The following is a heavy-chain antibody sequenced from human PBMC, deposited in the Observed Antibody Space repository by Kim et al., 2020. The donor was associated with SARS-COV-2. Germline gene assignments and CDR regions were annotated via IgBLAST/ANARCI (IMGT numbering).Heavy chain of an antibody. CDR1: GFTFGDYL. J-gene: IGHJ4*02. CDR2: IRSKNYGGTP. Sequence: GGSLRLSCSTSGFTFGDYLMSWVRQAPGKGLEWVSFIRSKNYGGTPEYAASDKGRFTISRDDSKNIAYLQMNSLKTDDTAVYYCTRGDHRYCSYYNCPFDNWGQGTLVTVSS. D-gene: IGHD2-15*01. V-gene: IGHV3-49*04. CDR3: TRGDHRYCSYYNCPFDN.